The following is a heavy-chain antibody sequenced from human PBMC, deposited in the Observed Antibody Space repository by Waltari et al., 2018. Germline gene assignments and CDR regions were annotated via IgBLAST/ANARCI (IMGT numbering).Heavy chain of an antibody. D-gene: IGHD1-7*01. CDR2: IIPIRGIA. Sequence: QVQLVQSGAEVKKPGSSVKVSCKASGGTFSSYTISWVRQAPGQGLEWMGRIIPIRGIANYAQKFQGRVTITADKSTSTAYMELSSLRSEDTAVYYCARGGDNWNYSYYYYGMDVWGQGTTVTVSS. CDR3: ARGGDNWNYSYYYYGMDV. CDR1: GGTFSSYT. J-gene: IGHJ6*02. V-gene: IGHV1-69*02.